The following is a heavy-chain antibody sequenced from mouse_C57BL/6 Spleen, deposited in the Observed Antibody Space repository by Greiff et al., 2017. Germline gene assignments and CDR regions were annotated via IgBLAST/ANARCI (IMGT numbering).Heavy chain of an antibody. CDR3: ARRVYGPDHYFDV. V-gene: IGHV1-19*01. CDR2: INPYNGGT. Sequence: EVQLQQSGPVLVKPGASVKMSCKASGYTFTDYYMNWVKQSHGKSLEWIGVINPYNGGTSYNQKFKGKATLTVDKSSSTAYMELNSLTSEDSAVYYGARRVYGPDHYFDVWGTGTTVTVSS. J-gene: IGHJ1*03. D-gene: IGHD1-1*02. CDR1: GYTFTDYY.